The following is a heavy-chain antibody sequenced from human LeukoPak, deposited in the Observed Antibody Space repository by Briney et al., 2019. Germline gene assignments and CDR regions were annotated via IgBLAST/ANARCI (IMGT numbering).Heavy chain of an antibody. J-gene: IGHJ6*03. D-gene: IGHD1-26*01. V-gene: IGHV4-34*01. CDR3: ARGDSGSYLGSYYYYMDV. CDR1: GGSFSGYY. Sequence: PSETLSLTCAVYGGSFSGYYWSWIRQPPGKGLEWIGEINHSGSTNYNPSLKSRVTISVDTSENQFSLKLSSVTAADTAVYYCARGDSGSYLGSYYYYMDVWGKGTTVTVSS. CDR2: INHSGST.